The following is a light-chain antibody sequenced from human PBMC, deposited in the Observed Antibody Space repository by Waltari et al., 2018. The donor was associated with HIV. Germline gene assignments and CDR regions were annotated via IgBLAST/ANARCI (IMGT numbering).Light chain of an antibody. V-gene: IGLV1-44*01. CDR1: SSNIGSNT. J-gene: IGLJ3*02. CDR2: SYG. Sequence: QSVLNQSPSASGTPGQRVIISCSGSSSNIGSNTVTSYQHFPGTAPKLLIYSYGQRPSGVPKRFSGSKSATSASLAISGLRSEEEADYYCATWDDSLNAWVFGGGTKLTVL. CDR3: ATWDDSLNAWV.